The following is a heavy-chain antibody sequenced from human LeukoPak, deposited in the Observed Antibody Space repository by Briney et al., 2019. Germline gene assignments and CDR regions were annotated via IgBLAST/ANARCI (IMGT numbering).Heavy chain of an antibody. D-gene: IGHD7-27*01. V-gene: IGHV3-7*01. Sequence: GGSLRLPCAASGFTFSSYWMSWVRQAPGKGLEWVANIKQDGSEKYYVDSVKGRFTISRDNAKNSLYLQMNSLRAEDTAVYYCARTPWGYYMDVWGKGTTVTFSS. J-gene: IGHJ6*03. CDR3: ARTPWGYYMDV. CDR1: GFTFSSYW. CDR2: IKQDGSEK.